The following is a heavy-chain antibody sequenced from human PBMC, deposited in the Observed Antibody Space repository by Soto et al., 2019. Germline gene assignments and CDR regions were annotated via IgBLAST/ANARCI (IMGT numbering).Heavy chain of an antibody. V-gene: IGHV1-46*01. CDR1: GYTFITSYY. CDR2: INPTGTMT. Sequence: QVQLVQSGAEVKKPGASVKLSCKASGYTFITSYYTHWVRQAPGQGLEWMGIINPTGTMTKYSERFQDRLTMTRDTSTSTDYMELSTLTSEDTAVYFCARDTGYDHDAFDIWGQGTMVTVSS. D-gene: IGHD5-12*01. J-gene: IGHJ3*02. CDR3: ARDTGYDHDAFDI.